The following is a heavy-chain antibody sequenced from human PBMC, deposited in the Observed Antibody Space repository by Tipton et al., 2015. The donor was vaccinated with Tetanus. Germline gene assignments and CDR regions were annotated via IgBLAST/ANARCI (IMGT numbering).Heavy chain of an antibody. D-gene: IGHD2-2*01. Sequence: SLRLSCAASGFMFSSYTMSWVRQAPGKGLECVSAIGGSGGASYYADSVKGRFTISRDNAKNSLLLQMNSLRDEDTAVYYCARGLCTSSSCPKHYFDYWGQGTLVTVSS. CDR2: IGGSGGAS. V-gene: IGHV3-23*01. J-gene: IGHJ4*02. CDR3: ARGLCTSSSCPKHYFDY. CDR1: GFMFSSYT.